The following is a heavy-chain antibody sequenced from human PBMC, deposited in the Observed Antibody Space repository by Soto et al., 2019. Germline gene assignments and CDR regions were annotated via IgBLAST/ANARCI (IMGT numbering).Heavy chain of an antibody. D-gene: IGHD1-26*01. CDR3: ARDPARGGGSYLGYFDY. Sequence: SETLSLTCTVSGGSIRSGDNYWSWIRQTPGKGLEWIGYIYYRGSTYYNQSLKSRVTISVDTSMNQFSLTLTSVTAADTAVYYCARDPARGGGSYLGYFDYWGQGTLVTVSS. J-gene: IGHJ4*02. CDR1: GGSIRSGDNY. V-gene: IGHV4-30-4*01. CDR2: IYYRGST.